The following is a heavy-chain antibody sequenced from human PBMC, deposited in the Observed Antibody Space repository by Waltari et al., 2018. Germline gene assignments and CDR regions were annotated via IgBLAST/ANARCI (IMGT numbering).Heavy chain of an antibody. J-gene: IGHJ4*02. D-gene: IGHD3-16*02. CDR3: ARALYYLPDY. Sequence: EVQLVEAGGGLFQPGGSVRLSCVGSGFTLSPYWIHWVRQAPGKGLVWVSRINADGSTTNYADYVKGRFTISRDNAKNTAYLQINSLRAEDTAVYYCARALYYLPDYWGQGTLVTVSS. V-gene: IGHV3-74*01. CDR1: GFTLSPYW. CDR2: INADGSTT.